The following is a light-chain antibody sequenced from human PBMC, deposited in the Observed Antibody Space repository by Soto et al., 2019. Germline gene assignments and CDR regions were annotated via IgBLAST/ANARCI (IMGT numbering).Light chain of an antibody. J-gene: IGKJ2*01. CDR3: RHQSRSSPYT. Sequence: EIVLTQSPDTLSLSPGERATVSCRASQSVSNNDLAWYQQRPGQAPRLVLYGASTRPTGIPDRFSGSGSGTTFTITIIRRVHEDFAVYYYRHQSRSSPYTFGQGTKLDIK. CDR1: QSVSNND. CDR2: GAS. V-gene: IGKV3-20*01.